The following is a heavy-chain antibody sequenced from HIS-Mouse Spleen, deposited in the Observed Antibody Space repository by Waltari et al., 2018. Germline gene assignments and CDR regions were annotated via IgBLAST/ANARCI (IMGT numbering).Heavy chain of an antibody. CDR1: GGSISSSSYY. Sequence: QLQLQESGPGLVKPSETLSLTCTVSGGSISSSSYYWGWSRQPPGKGLEWIGGIYYSGSTYYNPSLKSRVTISVDTSKNQFSLKLSSVTAADTAVYYCAREFGLLPPISSRDYDAFDIWGQGTMVTVSS. V-gene: IGHV4-39*07. J-gene: IGHJ3*02. D-gene: IGHD3-10*01. CDR2: IYYSGST. CDR3: AREFGLLPPISSRDYDAFDI.